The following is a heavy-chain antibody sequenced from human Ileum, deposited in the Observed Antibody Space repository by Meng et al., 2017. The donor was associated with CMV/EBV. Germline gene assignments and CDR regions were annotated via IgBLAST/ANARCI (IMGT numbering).Heavy chain of an antibody. CDR1: GYTVTKYH. V-gene: IGHV1-46*01. Sequence: VSCKASGYTVTKYHIHWVRQAPGQGLEWMGIIHPSDGSAFYAQKFQGRLSMTSDTSTATSFMGLSNLKSDDTAVYYCARQESGVPFFWGQGTLVTVSS. CDR3: ARQESGVPFF. D-gene: IGHD2-15*01. J-gene: IGHJ4*02. CDR2: IHPSDGSA.